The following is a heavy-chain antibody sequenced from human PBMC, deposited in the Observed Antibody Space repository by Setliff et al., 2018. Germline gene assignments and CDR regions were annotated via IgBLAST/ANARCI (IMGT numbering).Heavy chain of an antibody. J-gene: IGHJ4*02. V-gene: IGHV4-4*02. Sequence: SETLSLTCTVSGDSIDTDIWWSWVRQSPGKGLEWIGEIYLGGSPTYNPSLKSRVTISVDTSKNQFSLKLSSVTAADTAVYYCASQGLTIPGDLFDYWGQGTLVTVSS. D-gene: IGHD2-2*02. CDR2: IYLGGSP. CDR1: GDSIDTDIW. CDR3: ASQGLTIPGDLFDY.